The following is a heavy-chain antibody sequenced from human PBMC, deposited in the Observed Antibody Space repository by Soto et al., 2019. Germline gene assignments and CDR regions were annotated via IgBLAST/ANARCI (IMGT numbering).Heavy chain of an antibody. CDR2: IWYDGSNK. D-gene: IGHD2-2*01. Sequence: GGSLRLSCAASGFTFSSYGMHWVRQAPGKGLEWVAVIWYDGSNKYYADSVKGRFTISRDNSKNTLYLQMNSLRAEDTAVYYCARVRVVPAALGYYYYYYMDVWGKGTTVTVSS. V-gene: IGHV3-33*01. CDR3: ARVRVVPAALGYYYYYYMDV. J-gene: IGHJ6*03. CDR1: GFTFSSYG.